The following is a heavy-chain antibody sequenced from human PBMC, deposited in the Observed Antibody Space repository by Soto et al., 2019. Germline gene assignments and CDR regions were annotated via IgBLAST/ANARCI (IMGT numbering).Heavy chain of an antibody. D-gene: IGHD3-10*01. V-gene: IGHV4-34*01. CDR3: ARARRRPPMVRGGWYFDL. CDR1: GGSFSGYY. CDR2: INASGST. J-gene: IGHJ2*01. Sequence: QVQLQQWGAGLLKPSETLSLTCAVYGGSFSGYYWSWIRQPPGKGLEWIGEINASGSTNYNPSLKSRVTISVDTSKKQFSLKLSSVTAADTAVYYCARARRRPPMVRGGWYFDLWGRGTLVTVSS.